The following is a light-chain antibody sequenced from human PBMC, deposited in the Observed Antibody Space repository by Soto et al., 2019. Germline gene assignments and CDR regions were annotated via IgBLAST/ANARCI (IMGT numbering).Light chain of an antibody. CDR2: GAS. Sequence: IVLTQSPGILSLSPGERATLSCRASQTVTGTFLVWFQQKPGQAPRLLMYGASRRATGIPDRFSGSGSGTDFTLTISRLEPEDFAVYYCQLYLSSFLTFGGGTKVDIK. V-gene: IGKV3-20*01. CDR1: QTVTGTF. J-gene: IGKJ4*01. CDR3: QLYLSSFLT.